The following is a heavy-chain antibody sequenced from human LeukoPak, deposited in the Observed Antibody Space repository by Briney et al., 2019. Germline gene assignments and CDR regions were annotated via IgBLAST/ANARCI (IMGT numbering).Heavy chain of an antibody. D-gene: IGHD1-26*01. CDR1: GGSISSGGYY. Sequence: NPSETLSLTCTVSGGSISSGGYYWSWIRQPPGKGLEWIGYIYHSGSTYYNPSLKSRVTISVDRSKNQFSLKLSSVTAADTAVYYCARTAWERNNWFDPWGQGTLVTVSS. J-gene: IGHJ5*02. CDR3: ARTAWERNNWFDP. V-gene: IGHV4-30-2*01. CDR2: IYHSGST.